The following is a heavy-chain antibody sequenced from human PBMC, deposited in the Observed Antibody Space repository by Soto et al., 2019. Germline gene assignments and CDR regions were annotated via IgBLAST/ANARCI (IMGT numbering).Heavy chain of an antibody. V-gene: IGHV3-7*01. J-gene: IGHJ3*02. CDR3: ATANTPYAFEM. Sequence: GQLVESGGGLVQPGESLRLSCTASGLTFSTSWLTWVRQAPGEGLAWVSNIQPAGNVQHYADSVKKRFTISRDNAKNSMFLQMSGLRVEDTAVYYCATANTPYAFEMMGKVKMVTVAS. CDR2: IQPAGNVQ. CDR1: GLTFSTSW.